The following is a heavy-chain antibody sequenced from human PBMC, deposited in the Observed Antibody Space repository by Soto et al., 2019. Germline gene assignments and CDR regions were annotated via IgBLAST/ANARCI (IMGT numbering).Heavy chain of an antibody. D-gene: IGHD2-15*01. CDR2: FIPFFATP. J-gene: IGHJ4*02. V-gene: IGHV1-69*01. Sequence: QVQLVQSGAEVKKPGSSVKVSCKASGGTFSSYSISWVRQAPGQGLEWMGGFIPFFATPTYAQKFQGRVTFTADESTSTAYMELSSLRLEDTAVYYCARVPDGGSVAMVAGDYWGQGTLVTVSS. CDR1: GGTFSSYS. CDR3: ARVPDGGSVAMVAGDY.